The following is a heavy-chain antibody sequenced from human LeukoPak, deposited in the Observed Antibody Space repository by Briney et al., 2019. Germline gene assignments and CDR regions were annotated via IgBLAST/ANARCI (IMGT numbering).Heavy chain of an antibody. CDR1: GYTFTNYT. CDR3: AGSGAYYYGMDV. V-gene: IGHV1-69*13. CDR2: IIPIFGTA. Sequence: ASVKVSCKASGYTFTNYTLNWVRQAPGQGLEWMGGIIPIFGTANYAQKFQGRVTITADESTSTAYMELSSLRSEDTAVYYCAGSGAYYYGMDVWGQGTTVTVSS. J-gene: IGHJ6*02. D-gene: IGHD3-10*01.